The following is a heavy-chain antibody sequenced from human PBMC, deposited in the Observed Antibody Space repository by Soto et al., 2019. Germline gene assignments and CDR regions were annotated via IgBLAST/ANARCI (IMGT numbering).Heavy chain of an antibody. CDR3: ARGGGVGVAGSAAFDM. D-gene: IGHD3-3*01. V-gene: IGHV1-2*02. Sequence: QVQLVQSGAEVKKPGASVKVSCKASGYTFTGYYVHWVRQAPGHGLEWMGWINPNSGGTNYAQRFQGRVTMTRDTSISTAYMELSGLTSEDTAVFYCARGGGVGVAGSAAFDMWGQGTLVTVSS. CDR2: INPNSGGT. CDR1: GYTFTGYY. J-gene: IGHJ3*02.